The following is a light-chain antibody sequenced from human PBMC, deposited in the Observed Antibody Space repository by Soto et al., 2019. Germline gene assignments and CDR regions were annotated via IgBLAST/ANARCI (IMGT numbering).Light chain of an antibody. CDR2: VNGDGSH. Sequence: QSVLTQSPSASASLGASVKLTCTLSSGHSSYAIAWHQQQPQKGPRFLMKVNGDGSHTKGDEIPDRFSGSSSGTERYLTSSTVRSDDEADYYFQTWGTGIGVFGGGTKLTVL. J-gene: IGLJ3*02. CDR3: QTWGTGIGV. CDR1: SGHSSYA. V-gene: IGLV4-69*01.